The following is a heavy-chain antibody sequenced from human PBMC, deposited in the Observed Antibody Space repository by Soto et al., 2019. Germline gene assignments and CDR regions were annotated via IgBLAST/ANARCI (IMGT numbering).Heavy chain of an antibody. V-gene: IGHV3-21*01. Sequence: GGPLRLSCAASGFTFSSYSMNWVRQAPGKGLEWVSSISSSSSYMYYADSVKGRFTISRDNAKNSLYLQMNSLRAEDTAVYYCARDTGGDYDYYYYYMDVWGKGTTVTVSS. J-gene: IGHJ6*03. D-gene: IGHD4-17*01. CDR3: ARDTGGDYDYYYYYMDV. CDR1: GFTFSSYS. CDR2: ISSSSSYM.